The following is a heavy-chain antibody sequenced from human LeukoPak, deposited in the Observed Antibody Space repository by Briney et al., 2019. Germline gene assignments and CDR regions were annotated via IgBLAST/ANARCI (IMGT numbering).Heavy chain of an antibody. V-gene: IGHV3-23*01. J-gene: IGHJ6*03. CDR3: AKAGMVRGVDWYYFYMDV. CDR1: GFTVSSNS. D-gene: IGHD3-10*01. Sequence: GGSLRLSCTVSGFTVSSNSMSWVRQAPGKGLEWVSEISGSGAGTHYADSEKGRFTISRDNSKNTLYLQMNSLRADDTGVYYCAKAGMVRGVDWYYFYMDVWGKGTTVTVSS. CDR2: ISGSGAGT.